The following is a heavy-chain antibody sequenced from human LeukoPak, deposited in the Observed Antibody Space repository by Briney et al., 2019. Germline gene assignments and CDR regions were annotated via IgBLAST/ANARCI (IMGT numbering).Heavy chain of an antibody. Sequence: SVKVSCKASGGTFSSYAISWVRQAPGQGLEWMGGIIPIFGTANYAQKFQGRVTITTDESTSTAYMELSSLRSEDTAVYYCAKDYERFYYYMDVWGKGTTVTVSS. D-gene: IGHD3-3*01. CDR3: AKDYERFYYYMDV. CDR1: GGTFSSYA. CDR2: IIPIFGTA. V-gene: IGHV1-69*05. J-gene: IGHJ6*03.